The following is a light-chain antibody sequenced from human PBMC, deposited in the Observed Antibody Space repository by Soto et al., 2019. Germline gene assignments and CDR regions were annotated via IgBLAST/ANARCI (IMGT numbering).Light chain of an antibody. CDR2: DVN. CDR3: CSYAGTYTYV. CDR1: SSDVGAYNY. J-gene: IGLJ1*01. Sequence: QSVLTQPRSVSGSPGQSVTISCTGTSSDVGAYNYVSWYQQHPGEAPKLMIYDVNKRPSGVPDRFSGSKSGNTASLTISGLQSEDEADYFCCSYAGTYTYVFATGTKVTVL. V-gene: IGLV2-11*01.